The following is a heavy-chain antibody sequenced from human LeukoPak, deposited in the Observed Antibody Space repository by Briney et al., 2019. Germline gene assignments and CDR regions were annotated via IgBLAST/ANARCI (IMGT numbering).Heavy chain of an antibody. CDR2: IYYSGST. D-gene: IGHD1-26*01. J-gene: IGHJ5*02. V-gene: IGHV4-61*01. CDR3: ARVCSGSFNWFDP. CDR1: GGSVSSGSYY. Sequence: PSETLSLTCTVSGGSVSSGSYYWSWIRQPPGKGLEWNGYIYYSGSTNYNPSLKSRVTISVDTSKNQFSLKLSSVTAADTAVYYCARVCSGSFNWFDPWGQGTLVTVSS.